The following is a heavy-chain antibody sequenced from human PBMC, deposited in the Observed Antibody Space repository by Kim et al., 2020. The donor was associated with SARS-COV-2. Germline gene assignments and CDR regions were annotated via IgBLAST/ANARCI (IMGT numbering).Heavy chain of an antibody. Sequence: ASVKVSCKASGYTFTSFGFSWVRQAPGQGLEWMGWVNSYNGNTRYAQKVQDRVTVTTDASTNTAYMELRSLRSDDTAVYYCVREGSSGWMSFWGQGTLFTVSS. CDR2: VNSYNGNT. D-gene: IGHD6-19*01. CDR1: GYTFTSFG. V-gene: IGHV1-18*04. J-gene: IGHJ4*02. CDR3: VREGSSGWMSF.